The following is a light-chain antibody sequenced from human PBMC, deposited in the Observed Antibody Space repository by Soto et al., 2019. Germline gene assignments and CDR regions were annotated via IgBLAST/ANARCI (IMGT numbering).Light chain of an antibody. Sequence: EIVMTQSPVTLSVSPGERATLTCRASQSVSSDLAWYHQKPGQAPRLLIYGASTRATGIPARFSGSGSGTEFTLTINSLQSEDFATYYCQQYYSYPRTFGQGTKVDIK. V-gene: IGKV3-15*01. CDR3: QQYYSYPRT. CDR1: QSVSSD. J-gene: IGKJ1*01. CDR2: GAS.